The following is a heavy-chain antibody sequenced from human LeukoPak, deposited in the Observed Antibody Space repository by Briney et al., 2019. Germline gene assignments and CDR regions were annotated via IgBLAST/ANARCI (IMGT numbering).Heavy chain of an antibody. CDR1: GGSISSGDYY. J-gene: IGHJ3*02. CDR2: IYYSGST. Sequence: SETLSLTCTVSGGSISSGDYYWSWIRQPPGKGLEWIGYIYYSGSTYYNPSLKSRVTISVDTSKNQFSLKLSSVTAADTAVYYCARDWFCSSTSCYAQGILDAFDIWGQGTMVTVSS. CDR3: ARDWFCSSTSCYAQGILDAFDI. V-gene: IGHV4-30-4*08. D-gene: IGHD2-2*01.